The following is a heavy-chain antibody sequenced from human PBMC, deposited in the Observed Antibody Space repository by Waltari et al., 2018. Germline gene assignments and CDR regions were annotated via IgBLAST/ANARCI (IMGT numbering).Heavy chain of an antibody. CDR2: IYYSGGT. Sequence: QVQLQESGPGLVKPSETLSLSCSVSGGSISGSNYYWGWIRQPPGKGLEWIANIYYSGGTYYNPPLKSRVTMAVDTSKNQFSLRLRSVTAADTAVYFCARHVVVLVDDIPRVHFDYWGQGALVTVSS. D-gene: IGHD2-8*02. J-gene: IGHJ4*02. V-gene: IGHV4-39*07. CDR3: ARHVVVLVDDIPRVHFDY. CDR1: GGSISGSNYY.